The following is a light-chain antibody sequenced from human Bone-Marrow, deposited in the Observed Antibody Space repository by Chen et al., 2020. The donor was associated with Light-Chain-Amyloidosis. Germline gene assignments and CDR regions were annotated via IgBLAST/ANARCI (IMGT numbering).Light chain of an antibody. Sequence: QSVLTQPPSVSAAPGQKVTISCSGSNSNIGINYVSWYQQLPGTSPKLLSYENNQRPSEIPDRFSGSKAGTSANLGVAGLQTGDEADYYCATWDSSLTVWMFGGGTKLTVL. J-gene: IGLJ3*02. CDR2: ENN. CDR1: NSNIGINY. CDR3: ATWDSSLTVWM. V-gene: IGLV1-51*02.